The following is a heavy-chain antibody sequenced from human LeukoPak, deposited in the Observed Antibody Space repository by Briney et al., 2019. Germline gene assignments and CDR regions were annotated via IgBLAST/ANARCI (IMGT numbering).Heavy chain of an antibody. CDR1: GFTFSIYA. Sequence: GGSLRLSCAASGFTFSIYAMSWVRQAPGKGLDWVSAISGSGGSTYYADSVKGRFTISRDNSKNTLYVKMKSLRAEDKAVYYCATDLYFWPNLVYWGQGILVTVSS. J-gene: IGHJ4*02. CDR3: ATDLYFWPNLVY. V-gene: IGHV3-23*01. D-gene: IGHD3-3*01. CDR2: ISGSGGST.